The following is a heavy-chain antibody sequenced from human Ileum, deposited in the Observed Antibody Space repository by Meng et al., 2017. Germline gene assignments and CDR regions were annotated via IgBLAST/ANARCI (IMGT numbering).Heavy chain of an antibody. V-gene: IGHV1-69*13. CDR2: IIPIFGTA. CDR1: GYTFSSYA. CDR3: ARVCMGPYSSGWPNLGTD. J-gene: IGHJ4*02. D-gene: IGHD6-19*01. Sequence: SVKVSCKASGYTFSSYAISWVRQAPGQGLDWMGGIIPIFGTANYAQKFQGRVTITADESTSTAYMELSSLRSEDTAVYYCARVCMGPYSSGWPNLGTDWGQGTLVTVSS.